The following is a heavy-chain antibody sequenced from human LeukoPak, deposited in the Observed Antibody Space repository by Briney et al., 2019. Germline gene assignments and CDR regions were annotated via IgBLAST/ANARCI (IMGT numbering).Heavy chain of an antibody. Sequence: GGSLRLSCATSGFTFSTFWMHWVRQAPGKGLVWVSRINHDGSSTNYAGSVKGRFTISRDNAKNTLHLQMNSLRAEDTAVYYCVRDWGYDSSGYWQKYFDSWGQGTLVTVSS. D-gene: IGHD3-22*01. CDR1: GFTFSTFW. J-gene: IGHJ4*02. V-gene: IGHV3-74*01. CDR3: VRDWGYDSSGYWQKYFDS. CDR2: INHDGSST.